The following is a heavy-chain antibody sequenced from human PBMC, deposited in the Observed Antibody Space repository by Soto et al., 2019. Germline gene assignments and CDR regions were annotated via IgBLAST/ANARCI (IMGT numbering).Heavy chain of an antibody. Sequence: PGGSLRLSCAASGFTFSSYWMHWVRQAPGKGLVWVSRINSDGSSTSYADSVKGRFTISRDNAKNTLYLQMNSLRAEDTAVYYCARDQRRFLEWLLGDYGMDVWGQGTTVTVSS. V-gene: IGHV3-74*01. J-gene: IGHJ6*02. D-gene: IGHD3-3*01. CDR1: GFTFSSYW. CDR2: INSDGSST. CDR3: ARDQRRFLEWLLGDYGMDV.